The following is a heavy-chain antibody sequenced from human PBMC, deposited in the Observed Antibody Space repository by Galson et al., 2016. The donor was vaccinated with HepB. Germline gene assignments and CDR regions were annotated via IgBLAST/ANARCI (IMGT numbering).Heavy chain of an antibody. CDR3: TRDGSGWSAY. CDR1: GFTFRNYA. CDR2: ISSEGSNK. D-gene: IGHD6-19*01. V-gene: IGHV3-30-3*01. J-gene: IGHJ4*02. Sequence: SLRLSCAASGFTFRNYALHWVRQAPGKGLEWVAVISSEGSNKYYADSVKGRFTISRDNAKNSLYLQMDSLRAEDTALYYCTRDGSGWSAYWAQGTLVTVSS.